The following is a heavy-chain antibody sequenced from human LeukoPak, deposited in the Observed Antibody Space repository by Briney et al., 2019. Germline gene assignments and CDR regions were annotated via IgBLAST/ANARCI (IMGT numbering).Heavy chain of an antibody. CDR2: IYYSGST. J-gene: IGHJ4*02. CDR1: GGSISSSSYY. D-gene: IGHD6-19*01. V-gene: IGHV4-39*07. CDR3: ARAPPPYSSGWGTFDY. Sequence: SETLSLTCTVSGGSISSSSYYWGWIRQPPGKGLEWIGSIYYSGSTYYNPSLKSRVTISVDTSKNQFSLKLSSVTAADTAVYYCARAPPPYSSGWGTFDYWGQGTLVTVSS.